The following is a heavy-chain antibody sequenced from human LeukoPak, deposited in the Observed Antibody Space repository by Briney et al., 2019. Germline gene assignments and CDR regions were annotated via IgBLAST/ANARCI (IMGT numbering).Heavy chain of an antibody. V-gene: IGHV4-59*01. CDR1: GGSISSYY. J-gene: IGHJ6*02. CDR3: ARVNWNDARYYYGMDV. D-gene: IGHD1-1*01. Sequence: SETLSLTCTVSGGSISSYYWSWIRQPPGKGLEWLGYIYYSGSTNYNPSLKSRVTISVDTSKNQFSLELSSVTAADTAVYYCARVNWNDARYYYGMDVWGQGTTVTVSS. CDR2: IYYSGST.